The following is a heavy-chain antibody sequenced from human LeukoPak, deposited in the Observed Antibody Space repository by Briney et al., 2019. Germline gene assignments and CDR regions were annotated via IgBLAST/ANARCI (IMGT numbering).Heavy chain of an antibody. CDR2: IWYDGSNK. CDR3: ARDHFTMVRGAEFDY. Sequence: GGSLRLSCAASGFTFSSYSMNWVRQAPGKGLEWVAVIWYDGSNKYYADSVKGRFTISRDNSKNTLYLQMNSLRAEDTAVYYCARDHFTMVRGAEFDYWGQGTLVTVSS. D-gene: IGHD3-10*01. CDR1: GFTFSSYS. V-gene: IGHV3-33*08. J-gene: IGHJ4*02.